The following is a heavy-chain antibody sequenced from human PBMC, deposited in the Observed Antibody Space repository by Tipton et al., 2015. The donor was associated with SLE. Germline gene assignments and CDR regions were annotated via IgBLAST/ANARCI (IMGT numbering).Heavy chain of an antibody. Sequence: TLSLTCSVSGGSTSSYYWSWIRQPPGKGLEWIGYTYDGGSANYNPSLKSRVSLSIYTSKNQFSLNLSSVTAADTAVYYCARDEYRYDTTGYHLLGHFDFWGQGTLVTVSS. CDR3: ARDEYRYDTTGYHLLGHFDF. V-gene: IGHV4-59*12. J-gene: IGHJ4*02. D-gene: IGHD3-22*01. CDR1: GGSTSSYY. CDR2: TYDGGSA.